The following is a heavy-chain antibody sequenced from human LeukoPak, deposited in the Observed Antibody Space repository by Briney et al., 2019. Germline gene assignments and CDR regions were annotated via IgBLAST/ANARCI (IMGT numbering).Heavy chain of an antibody. V-gene: IGHV4-34*01. J-gene: IGHJ6*03. CDR2: INHSGST. D-gene: IGHD6-25*01. Sequence: SEALSLTCAVYGGSFSGYYWSWIRQPPGKGLEWIGEINHSGSTNYNPSLKSRVTISVDTSKNQFSLKLSSVTAADTAVYYCARGKRLSLYYYYYMDVWGKGTTVTVSS. CDR3: ARGKRLSLYYYYYMDV. CDR1: GGSFSGYY.